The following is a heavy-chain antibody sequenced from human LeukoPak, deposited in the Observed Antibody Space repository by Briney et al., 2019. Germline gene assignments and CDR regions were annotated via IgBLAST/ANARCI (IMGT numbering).Heavy chain of an antibody. CDR1: EFTVRSYH. D-gene: IGHD5-12*01. CDR3: VRDYRYAGHESVY. J-gene: IGHJ4*02. CDR2: IRSKSNGGTT. Sequence: PGGSLRLSCAASEFTVRSYHMSWVRQAPGKGLEWVGFIRSKSNGGTTHYAASVEGRFTISRDDSNSIAYLQMNSLKTEDTAVYYCVRDYRYAGHESVYWGQGTLVTVSS. V-gene: IGHV3-49*02.